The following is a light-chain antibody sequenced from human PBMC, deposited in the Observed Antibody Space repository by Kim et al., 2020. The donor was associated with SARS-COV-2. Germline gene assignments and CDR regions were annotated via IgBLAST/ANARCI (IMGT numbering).Light chain of an antibody. Sequence: QSITISCTGTNSDIGAYKYVSWYQQHPGRAPKVMIYDVTNRPSGVSDRFSGSKSGNTASLTISGLQAEDEADYYCSSYTTGTTLYVFGTGTKVTVL. CDR3: SSYTTGTTLYV. J-gene: IGLJ1*01. V-gene: IGLV2-14*03. CDR2: DVT. CDR1: NSDIGAYKY.